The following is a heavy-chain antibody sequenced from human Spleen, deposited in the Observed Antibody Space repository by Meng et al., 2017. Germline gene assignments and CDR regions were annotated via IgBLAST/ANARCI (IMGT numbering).Heavy chain of an antibody. CDR1: GGSISSSTYY. Sequence: SETLSLTCTVSGGSISSSTYYWGWIRQPPGKGLEWIGSISYSGNTYYNPSLKSRVTISLDTSKNQFSLRLTSVTAADTAVYYCARALAYCGGDCYSSAYDAFDIWGQGTMVTVSS. J-gene: IGHJ3*02. CDR2: ISYSGNT. V-gene: IGHV4-39*07. D-gene: IGHD2-21*02. CDR3: ARALAYCGGDCYSSAYDAFDI.